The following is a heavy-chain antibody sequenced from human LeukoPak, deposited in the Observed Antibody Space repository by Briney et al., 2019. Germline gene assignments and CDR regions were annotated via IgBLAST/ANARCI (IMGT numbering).Heavy chain of an antibody. V-gene: IGHV4-39*07. CDR2: IYYTGST. D-gene: IGHD6-19*01. Sequence: SETLSLTCSVSGGSISNSSYYWGWIRQPPGKGLEWIGSIYYTGSTNYNPSLKSRVTISLDTPKKQFSLKLSSVTAADTAVYYCASVRGYSSGWYASGFDPWGQGTLVTVSS. J-gene: IGHJ5*02. CDR3: ASVRGYSSGWYASGFDP. CDR1: GGSISNSSYY.